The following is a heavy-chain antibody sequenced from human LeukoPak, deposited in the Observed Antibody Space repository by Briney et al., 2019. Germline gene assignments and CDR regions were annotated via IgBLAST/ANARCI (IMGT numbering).Heavy chain of an antibody. V-gene: IGHV3-23*01. D-gene: IGHD3-22*01. CDR1: GFTFSNSG. CDR2: ISGSGDST. J-gene: IGHJ4*02. CDR3: ARADPDPYYYDSSGYYPGAY. Sequence: GGSLRLSCAASGFTFSNSGMNWVRQAPGKGLEWVSTISGSGDSTYYADSVKGRFTSSRDNSKNTLYLQMNSLRADDTAVYYCARADPDPYYYDSSGYYPGAYWGQGTLVTVSS.